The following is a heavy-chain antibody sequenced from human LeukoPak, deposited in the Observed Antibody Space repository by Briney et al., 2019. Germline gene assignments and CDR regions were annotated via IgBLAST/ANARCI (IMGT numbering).Heavy chain of an antibody. CDR2: ISYDGSNK. J-gene: IGHJ4*02. V-gene: IGHV3-30*04. D-gene: IGHD6-13*01. CDR1: GFTFSSYA. CDR3: AREANGLAAAGISVGGFDY. Sequence: GRSLRLSCAASGFTFSSYAMHWVRQAPGKGLEWVAVISYDGSNKYYADSVKGRLTISRDNPKNTPYLQMNSLRAEDTAVYYCAREANGLAAAGISVGGFDYWGQGAPVTVSS.